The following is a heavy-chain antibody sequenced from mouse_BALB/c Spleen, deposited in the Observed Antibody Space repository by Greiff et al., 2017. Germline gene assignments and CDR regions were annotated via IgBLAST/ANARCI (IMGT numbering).Heavy chain of an antibody. CDR2: IYPGDGST. D-gene: IGHD1-1*02. CDR3: AGGNYYAMDY. J-gene: IGHJ4*01. V-gene: IGHV1S56*01. CDR1: GYTFTSYY. Sequence: QVQLQQSGPELVKPGASVKMSCKASGYTFTSYYIHWVKQRPGQGLEWIGWIYPGDGSTKYNEKFKGKTTLTADKSSSTAYMLLSSLTSEDSAIYFCAGGNYYAMDYWGQGTSVTVSS.